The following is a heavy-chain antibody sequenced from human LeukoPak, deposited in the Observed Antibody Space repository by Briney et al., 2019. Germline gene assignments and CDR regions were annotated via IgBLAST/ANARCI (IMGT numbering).Heavy chain of an antibody. Sequence: SETLSLTCTVSRGSISGYYWNWIRQPAGKGLEWIGRIDTSGSTDYSPSLKSRVTMSVDMSKNQFSLRLSSVTAADTAVYYCARAAGMDVWGQGTTVTVSS. V-gene: IGHV4-4*07. CDR1: RGSISGYY. J-gene: IGHJ6*02. CDR2: IDTSGST. CDR3: ARAAGMDV.